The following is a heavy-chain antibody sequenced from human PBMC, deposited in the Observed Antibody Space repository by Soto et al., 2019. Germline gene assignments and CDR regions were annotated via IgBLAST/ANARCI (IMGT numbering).Heavy chain of an antibody. CDR3: ARGGGVGVAGSAAFDM. J-gene: IGHJ3*02. CDR2: INPATGAA. D-gene: IGHD3-3*01. V-gene: IGHV1-2*02. Sequence: QLHLVQSGAVVKKPGASVTVSCSASGYPVTAYYMHWVRQAPGRGLGWMGGINPATGAAKYTQTFQGRVTMARDKSTSTVFMELSGLTSEDTAVFYCARGGGVGVAGSAAFDMWGQGTLVTVSS. CDR1: GYPVTAYY.